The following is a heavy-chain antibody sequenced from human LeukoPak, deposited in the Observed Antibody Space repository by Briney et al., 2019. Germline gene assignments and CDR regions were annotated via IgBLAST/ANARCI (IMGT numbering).Heavy chain of an antibody. V-gene: IGHV4-39*01. CDR3: ARSSYSSARYGGLDV. J-gene: IGHJ6*02. CDR2: INYSGKT. Sequence: SETLSLTCTVSGDSFTSTDEFWGWIRQPPGEGLEWIGSINYSGKTYYNPSLKRRVIISVNTYKNQVPLRLSSVTAADTAVYYYARSSYSSARYGGLDVWGQGTTVTVSS. D-gene: IGHD3-22*01. CDR1: GDSFTSTDEF.